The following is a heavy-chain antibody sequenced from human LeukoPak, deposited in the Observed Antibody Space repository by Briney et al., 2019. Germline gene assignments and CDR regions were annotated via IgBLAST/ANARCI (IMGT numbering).Heavy chain of an antibody. D-gene: IGHD4-11*01. CDR3: AKDQPSDPFTVTPSMDV. CDR2: ISYDGSNK. J-gene: IGHJ6*03. CDR1: GFTFSSYA. V-gene: IGHV3-30-3*01. Sequence: GGSLRLSCAASGFTFSSYAMHWVRQAPGKGLEWVAVISYDGSNKYYADSVKGRFTISRDNSKNTLYLQMNSLRAEDTAVYYCAKDQPSDPFTVTPSMDVWGKGTTVTVSS.